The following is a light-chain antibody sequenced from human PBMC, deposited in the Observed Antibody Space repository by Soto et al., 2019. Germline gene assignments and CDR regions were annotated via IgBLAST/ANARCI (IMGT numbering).Light chain of an antibody. CDR3: HQYGTSPYT. V-gene: IGKV3-20*01. CDR2: GAS. J-gene: IGKJ2*01. Sequence: EIVLTQSPGTLSLSPGERATLSCRASQSVISNYLAWFQQKPGQAPRLLIYGASSRATGTPDTFSGSGSGTDFTLTISRLEPEDFAVYYCHQYGTSPYTFGQGTKLEIK. CDR1: QSVISNY.